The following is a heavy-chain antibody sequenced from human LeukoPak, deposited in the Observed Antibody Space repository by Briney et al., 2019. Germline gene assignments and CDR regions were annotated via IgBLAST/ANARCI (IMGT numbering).Heavy chain of an antibody. CDR3: ARVWGSGWPLYYYYYGMGV. V-gene: IGHV1-18*01. J-gene: IGHJ6*02. Sequence: GPVKVSCKASGYTFTSYGISWVRQAPGQGLEWMGWISAYNDNTNYAQKLQGRVTMTTDTSTSTAYMELRSLRSDDTAVYYCARVWGSGWPLYYYYYGMGVWGQGTTVTVSS. CDR1: GYTFTSYG. CDR2: ISAYNDNT. D-gene: IGHD6-19*01.